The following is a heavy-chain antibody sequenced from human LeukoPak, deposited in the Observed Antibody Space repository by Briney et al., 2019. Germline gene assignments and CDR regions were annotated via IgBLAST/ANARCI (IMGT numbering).Heavy chain of an antibody. V-gene: IGHV3-7*01. D-gene: IGHD6-6*01. CDR3: ARDRSIAAPYDY. Sequence: GGSLRLSCAAPGFTFSSYWMSWVRQAPGKGLEWVANIKQDGSEKYYVDSVKGRFTISRDNAKNSLYLQMNSLRAEDTAVYYCARDRSIAAPYDYWGQGTLVTVSS. J-gene: IGHJ4*02. CDR2: IKQDGSEK. CDR1: GFTFSSYW.